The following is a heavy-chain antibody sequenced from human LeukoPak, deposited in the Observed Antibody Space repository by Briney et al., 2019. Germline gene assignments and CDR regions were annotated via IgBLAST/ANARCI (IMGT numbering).Heavy chain of an antibody. Sequence: GASVKVSCKASGYTFTSYDINWVRQATGQGLEWMGWMNPNSGNTGYAQKFQGRVTMTRNTSISTAYMELSSLRSEDTAVYYCARLFWFGESQYYYYYYGMDVWGQGTTVTVSS. J-gene: IGHJ6*02. CDR3: ARLFWFGESQYYYYYYGMDV. CDR1: GYTFTSYD. CDR2: MNPNSGNT. D-gene: IGHD3-10*01. V-gene: IGHV1-8*01.